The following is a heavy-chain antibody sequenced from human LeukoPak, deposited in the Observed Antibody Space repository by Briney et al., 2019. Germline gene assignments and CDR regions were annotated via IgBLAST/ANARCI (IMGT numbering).Heavy chain of an antibody. J-gene: IGHJ4*02. CDR2: ISGSGGST. Sequence: PGGSLRLSCAASGFTFSSYAMSWVRQAPGKGLEGVSAISGSGGSTYYADSVKGRFTISRDNSKNALYLQMNSLRAEDTAVYYCAKRKGSSWFNRYYFDYWGQGTLVTVSS. D-gene: IGHD6-13*01. V-gene: IGHV3-23*01. CDR1: GFTFSSYA. CDR3: AKRKGSSWFNRYYFDY.